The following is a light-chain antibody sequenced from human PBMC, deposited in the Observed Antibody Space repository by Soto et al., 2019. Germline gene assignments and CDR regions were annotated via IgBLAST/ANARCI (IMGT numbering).Light chain of an antibody. Sequence: DFVMTQSPDSLLVSLGERATINCRSSQSVLYSSNNKNYLAWYQQKPGQPPKLLIYWASTGRSGVPDRFSGSGSGTDFALTISSLQAEDVAVYYCQQYYSTPRTFGQGTKLEIK. J-gene: IGKJ2*01. CDR3: QQYYSTPRT. CDR2: WAS. V-gene: IGKV4-1*01. CDR1: QSVLYSSNNKNY.